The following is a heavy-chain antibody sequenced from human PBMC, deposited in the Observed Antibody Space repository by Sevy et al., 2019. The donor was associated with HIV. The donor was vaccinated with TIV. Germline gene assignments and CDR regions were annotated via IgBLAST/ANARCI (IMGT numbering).Heavy chain of an antibody. CDR3: TLDPVHFL. J-gene: IGHJ4*02. D-gene: IGHD6-6*01. V-gene: IGHV3-15*01. Sequence: GGSLRLSCAASGFTFSNVWMSWVRQAPGKGPEWVGRIRSKTDGGTTDYAAPVKGRFTISRDDSKNTLYLQMSGLKTEDTAVYYCTLDPVHFLRGRGTLVTVSS. CDR1: GFTFSNVW. CDR2: IRSKTDGGTT.